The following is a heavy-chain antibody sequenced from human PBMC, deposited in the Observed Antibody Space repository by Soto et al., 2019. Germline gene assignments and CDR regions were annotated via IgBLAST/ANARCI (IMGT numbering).Heavy chain of an antibody. D-gene: IGHD2-2*01. V-gene: IGHV4-34*01. J-gene: IGHJ3*02. CDR1: GGSFSGYY. CDR3: ARGPILNIVVVPAAPNDAFDI. CDR2: INHSGST. Sequence: SETLSLTCAVYGGSFSGYYWSWIRQPPGKGLEWIGEINHSGSTNYNPSLKSRVTISVDTSKNQFSLKLSSVTAADTAVYYCARGPILNIVVVPAAPNDAFDIWGQGTMVTVSS.